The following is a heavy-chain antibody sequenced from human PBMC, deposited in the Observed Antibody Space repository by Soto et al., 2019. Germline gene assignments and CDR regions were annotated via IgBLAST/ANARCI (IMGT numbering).Heavy chain of an antibody. CDR3: AKNRGWLQYDS. CDR1: GFRFSDNW. J-gene: IGHJ4*02. CDR2: IKEDGSQT. V-gene: IGHV3-7*03. Sequence: PGGSLRLSCATSGFRFSDNWMDWVRQAPGKGLEWVANIKEDGSQTYYAGSVKGRFTISRDNAKNSLYLQMNSLRAEDTAVYYCAKNRGWLQYDSWGQGTLVTVSS. D-gene: IGHD5-12*01.